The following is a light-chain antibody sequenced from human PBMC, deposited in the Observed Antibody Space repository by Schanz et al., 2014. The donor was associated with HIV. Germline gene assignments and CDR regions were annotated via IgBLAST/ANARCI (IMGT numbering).Light chain of an antibody. Sequence: QSALIQPASVSGPPGQSITFSCTGAGTDFGTSLSVSWYQQHPGKAPKLMIYEVNQRPSGVPDRFSGSKSGNTASLTVSGLQAEDEADYYCNSFAGGHNYVFGTGTKLTVL. V-gene: IGLV2-8*01. CDR1: GTDFGTSLS. J-gene: IGLJ1*01. CDR3: NSFAGGHNYV. CDR2: EVN.